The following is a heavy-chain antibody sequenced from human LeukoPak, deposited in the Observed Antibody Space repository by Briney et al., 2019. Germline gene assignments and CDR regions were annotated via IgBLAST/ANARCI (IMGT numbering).Heavy chain of an antibody. CDR1: GFSFSTYY. Sequence: PGGSLRLSCAASGFSFSTYYVNWVRQAPGKGLEWVSCISSSSTYIFYADSVRGRFAISRDNAKNSLYLQMNSLRADDTAVYYCVRENHGSFDYWGQGSLVTVST. CDR3: VRENHGSFDY. V-gene: IGHV3-21*01. J-gene: IGHJ4*02. CDR2: ISSSSTYI. D-gene: IGHD1-14*01.